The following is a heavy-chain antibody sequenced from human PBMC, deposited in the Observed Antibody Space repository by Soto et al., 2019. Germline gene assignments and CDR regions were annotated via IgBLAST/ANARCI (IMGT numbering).Heavy chain of an antibody. CDR2: INHSGST. CDR3: ARGGGIVVVPAATYNWFDP. J-gene: IGHJ5*02. D-gene: IGHD2-2*01. V-gene: IGHV4-34*01. CDR1: GGSFSGYY. Sequence: SETLSLTCAVYGGSFSGYYWSWIRQPPGKGLEWIGEINHSGSTNYNPSLKSRVTISVDTSKNQFSLKLSSVTAADTAVYYCARGGGIVVVPAATYNWFDPWGQGTLVTVSS.